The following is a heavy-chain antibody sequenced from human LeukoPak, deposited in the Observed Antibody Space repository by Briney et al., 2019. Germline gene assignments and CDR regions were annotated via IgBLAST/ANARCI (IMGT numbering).Heavy chain of an antibody. J-gene: IGHJ5*02. CDR1: GGSISSYY. D-gene: IGHD2-2*01. Sequence: SETLSLTCTVSGGSISSYYWSWIRQPPGKGLEWIGYIYYSGSTNYNPSLKSRVTISVDTSKNQFSLKLSSVTAADTAVYYCARSYCSSTSCRWFDPWGQGTLVTVSS. CDR3: ARSYCSSTSCRWFDP. V-gene: IGHV4-59*01. CDR2: IYYSGST.